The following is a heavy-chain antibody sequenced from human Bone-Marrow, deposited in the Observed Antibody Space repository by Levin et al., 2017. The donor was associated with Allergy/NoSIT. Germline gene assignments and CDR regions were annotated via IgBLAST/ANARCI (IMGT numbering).Heavy chain of an antibody. D-gene: IGHD6-13*01. CDR3: ARGYSSSWFPLYYFDY. Sequence: SQTLSLTCAISGDSVSSNSAAWNWIRQSPSRGLEWLGRTYYRSKWYNDYAVSVKSRITINPDTSKNQFSLQLNSVTPEDTAVYYCARGYSSSWFPLYYFDYWGQGTLVTVSS. CDR1: GDSVSSNSAA. J-gene: IGHJ4*02. CDR2: TYYRSKWYN. V-gene: IGHV6-1*01.